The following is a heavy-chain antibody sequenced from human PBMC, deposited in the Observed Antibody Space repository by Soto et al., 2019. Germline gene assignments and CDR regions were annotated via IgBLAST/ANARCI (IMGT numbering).Heavy chain of an antibody. CDR1: GFSLTTRGVG. D-gene: IGHD3-16*01. J-gene: IGHJ5*02. V-gene: IGHV2-5*02. CDR3: AHIPNYYQYDWFDP. CDR2: IYWDDDK. Sequence: QITLKESGPTLVKPTQTLTLTCTFSGFSLTTRGVGVGWIHQPPGKARECLALIYWDDDKRYSPSLQSRLAITKDTSKNQVVLTMTNVDPVDTATYYCAHIPNYYQYDWFDPWGQGTLVSVSS.